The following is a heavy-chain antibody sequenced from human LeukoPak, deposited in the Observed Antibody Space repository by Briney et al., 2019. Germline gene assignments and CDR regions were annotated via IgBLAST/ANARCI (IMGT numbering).Heavy chain of an antibody. CDR2: IYHSGST. V-gene: IGHV4-4*02. D-gene: IGHD2-21*02. J-gene: IGHJ5*02. CDR3: ASRSGGDCGGDCSENWFDP. CDR1: GGSISSSNW. Sequence: SGTLSLTCAVSGGSISSSNWWSWVRQPPGKGLEWIGEIYHSGSTNYNPSLKSRVTISVDKSKNQFSLKLSSVTAADTAVYYCASRSGGDCGGDCSENWFDPWGQGTLVTVSS.